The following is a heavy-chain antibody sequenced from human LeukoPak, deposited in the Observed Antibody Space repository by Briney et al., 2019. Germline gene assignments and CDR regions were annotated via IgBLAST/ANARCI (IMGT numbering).Heavy chain of an antibody. CDR3: ARGPIVLMVYAPDYYYYYMDV. CDR2: INPSGGST. J-gene: IGHJ6*03. Sequence: ASVKVSCKASGYTFTSYYMHWVRQAPGQGLEWMGIINPSGGSTSYAQKFQGRVTMTRDMSTSTVYMELSSLRSGDTAVYYCARGPIVLMVYAPDYYYYYMDVWGKGTTVTVSS. V-gene: IGHV1-46*01. CDR1: GYTFTSYY. D-gene: IGHD2-8*01.